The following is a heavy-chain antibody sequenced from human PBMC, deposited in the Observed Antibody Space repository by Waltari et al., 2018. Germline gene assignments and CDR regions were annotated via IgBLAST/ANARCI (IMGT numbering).Heavy chain of an antibody. J-gene: IGHJ4*02. CDR2: ISATSSSI. Sequence: EILVVESGGGLVQPGGSLRLSCAASGFTFSSYSMTWVRQAPGKGLECVSYISATSSSIYYADSVKCRFTISRDNAQNSLYLQMNSLRAEDTALYYCARLGVSHFDYWGQGTLVTVSS. CDR1: GFTFSSYS. D-gene: IGHD1-26*01. V-gene: IGHV3-48*04. CDR3: ARLGVSHFDY.